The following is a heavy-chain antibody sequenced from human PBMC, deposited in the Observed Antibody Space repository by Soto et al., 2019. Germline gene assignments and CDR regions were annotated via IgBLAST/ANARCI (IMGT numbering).Heavy chain of an antibody. V-gene: IGHV5-51*01. CDR1: GYKFSNYW. Sequence: GESLKISCKGSGYKFSNYWIGWVRQRPGKGLEWVGIIYAGDSDTRYSPSFQGQVTISADKSISTAYLQWSSLQDSDTAMYFCARPEGLSAYYYGSDVWGQGTTVTVSS. CDR3: ARPEGLSAYYYGSDV. J-gene: IGHJ6*02. D-gene: IGHD3-16*01. CDR2: IYAGDSDT.